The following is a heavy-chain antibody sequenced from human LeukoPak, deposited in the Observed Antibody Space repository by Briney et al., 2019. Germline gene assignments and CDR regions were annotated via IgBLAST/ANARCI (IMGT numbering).Heavy chain of an antibody. CDR2: INPNSGGT. V-gene: IGHV1-2*02. J-gene: IGHJ4*02. Sequence: GASVTVSCKASGYTFTGYYMHWVRQAPGQGLEWMGWINPNSGGTNYAQTFQGRVTMTRDTSISTAYMELSRLKSDDTAVYYCARDTTYYDILTGYDYWGQGTLVTVSS. CDR3: ARDTTYYDILTGYDY. CDR1: GYTFTGYY. D-gene: IGHD3-9*01.